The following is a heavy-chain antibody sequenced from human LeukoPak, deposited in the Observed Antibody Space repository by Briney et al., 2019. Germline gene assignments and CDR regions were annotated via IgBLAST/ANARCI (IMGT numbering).Heavy chain of an antibody. Sequence: GGSLRLSCAASGFTFDDYAMHWVRQAPGKGLEWVSLISWDGGSTYYADSVKGRFTISRDNSKNSLYLQMNSLRAEDTALYYCAKDVSPYSSSWYVFGYWGQGTLVTVSS. CDR3: AKDVSPYSSSWYVFGY. J-gene: IGHJ4*02. CDR2: ISWDGGST. CDR1: GFTFDDYA. V-gene: IGHV3-43D*03. D-gene: IGHD6-13*01.